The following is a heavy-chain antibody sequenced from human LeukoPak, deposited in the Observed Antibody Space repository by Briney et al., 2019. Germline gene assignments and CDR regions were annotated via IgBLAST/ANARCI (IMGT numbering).Heavy chain of an antibody. CDR2: IYYSGST. V-gene: IGHV4-30-4*08. CDR3: ARAPLATTTYSSSSLRGYYFDY. CDR1: TFGDYS. Sequence: TFGDYSVTWFRQAPGKGLEWIGYIYYSGSTYYNPSLKSRVTISVDTSKNQFSLKLSSVTAADTAVYYCARAPLATTTYSSSSLRGYYFDYWGQGTLVTVSS. D-gene: IGHD6-6*01. J-gene: IGHJ4*02.